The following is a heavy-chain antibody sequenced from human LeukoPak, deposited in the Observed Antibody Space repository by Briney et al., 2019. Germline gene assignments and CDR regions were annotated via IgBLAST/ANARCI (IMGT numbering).Heavy chain of an antibody. CDR3: ARGVRGVSSSSMYFDY. CDR2: IIPILGIA. D-gene: IGHD6-6*01. J-gene: IGHJ4*02. Sequence: SVKISCKASGGTFSSYTISWVRRAPGQGLEWMGRIIPILGIANYAQKFQGRVTITADKSTSTAYMELSSLRSEDTAVYYCARGVRGVSSSSMYFDYWGQGTLVTVSS. V-gene: IGHV1-69*02. CDR1: GGTFSSYT.